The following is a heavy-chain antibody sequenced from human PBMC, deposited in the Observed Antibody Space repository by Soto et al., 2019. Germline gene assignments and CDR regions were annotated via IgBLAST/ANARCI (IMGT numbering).Heavy chain of an antibody. CDR1: GITFTSHA. Sequence: EVQLLESGGELAQPGGSLRLSCAASGITFTSHAMSWVRQAPGKGLQWVSGISKSGDDTYYADSVKGRFTVSRDNSKNTLFLQVSSLRVDDTAVYYCVVSSAEATGIFDFWGQGTLVTVSS. CDR2: ISKSGDDT. CDR3: VVSSAEATGIFDF. D-gene: IGHD6-13*01. V-gene: IGHV3-23*01. J-gene: IGHJ4*02.